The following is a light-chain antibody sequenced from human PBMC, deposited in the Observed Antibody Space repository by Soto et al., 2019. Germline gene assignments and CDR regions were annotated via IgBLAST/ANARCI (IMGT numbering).Light chain of an antibody. J-gene: IGLJ1*01. Sequence: SSELTQPSSVSVSPGQTARVTCSGHRLPKQYTYWYQQKPGQAPVLIIYKDTERPSGIPERFSGSSSGTTVTLTISGLQAEDEADYYCQSADSSGTSVFGTGTKVTVL. CDR1: RLPKQY. CDR3: QSADSSGTSV. CDR2: KDT. V-gene: IGLV3-25*03.